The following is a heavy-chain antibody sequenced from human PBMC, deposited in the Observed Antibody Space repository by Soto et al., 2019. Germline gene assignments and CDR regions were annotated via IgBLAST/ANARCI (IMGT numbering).Heavy chain of an antibody. J-gene: IGHJ1*01. CDR1: GGTFSSYT. D-gene: IGHD4-17*01. CDR2: IIPILGIA. V-gene: IGHV1-69*02. Sequence: QVQLVQSGAEVKKPGSSVKVSCKASGGTFSSYTISWVRQAPGQGLEWMGRIIPILGIANYAQKFQGRVTITADKSTSTAYMELSSLRSEDTAVYYCASEGDDYGDYEPLSEYFQHWGQGTLVTVSS. CDR3: ASEGDDYGDYEPLSEYFQH.